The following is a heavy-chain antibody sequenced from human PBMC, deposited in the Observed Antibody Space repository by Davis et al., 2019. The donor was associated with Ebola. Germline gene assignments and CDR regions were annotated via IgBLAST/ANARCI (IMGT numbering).Heavy chain of an antibody. Sequence: GESLKISCAASGFTFTYAWMNWVRQAPGKGLEWVGRIKSETDGGTADYAAPVKGRFTVSRDDSRNTLYLQMNSLKTEDTAVYYCTTDRGDGDYALAYWGQGTLVTFSS. CDR1: GFTFTYAW. V-gene: IGHV3-15*07. CDR3: TTDRGDGDYALAY. CDR2: IKSETDGGTA. J-gene: IGHJ4*02. D-gene: IGHD4-17*01.